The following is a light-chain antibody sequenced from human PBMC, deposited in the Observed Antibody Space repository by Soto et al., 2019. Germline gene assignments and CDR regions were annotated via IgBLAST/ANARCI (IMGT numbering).Light chain of an antibody. CDR3: ASYTGSDTLV. CDR1: SSDVGGYNY. J-gene: IGLJ2*01. CDR2: EVS. Sequence: QSALTHPPSASGAPGQSVTISCTGTSSDVGGYNYVSWYQQHPGKAPKLMIYEVSKRPSGVPDRLSGSKSGNTASLTVSGLQVEDEADYYCASYTGSDTLVFGGGTKLTVL. V-gene: IGLV2-8*01.